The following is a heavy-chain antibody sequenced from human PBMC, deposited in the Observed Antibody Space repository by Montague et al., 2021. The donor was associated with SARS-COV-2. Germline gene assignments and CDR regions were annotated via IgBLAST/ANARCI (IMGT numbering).Heavy chain of an antibody. CDR2: FYNSGSV. CDR3: ARARITMIVVVNAFDI. CDR1: GGSISSGDYY. D-gene: IGHD3-22*01. J-gene: IGHJ3*02. V-gene: IGHV4-31*03. Sequence: TLSLTCTVSGGSISSGDYYCSWIRQHPEKGLEWIGYFYNSGSVYYRPSLKSRVTISVDASKNQLSLKLTSVTAADTAVYYCARARITMIVVVNAFDIWGQGTMVTVSS.